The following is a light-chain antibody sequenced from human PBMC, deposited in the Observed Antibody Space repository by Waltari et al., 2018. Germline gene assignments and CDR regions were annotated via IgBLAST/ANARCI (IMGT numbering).Light chain of an antibody. Sequence: QSVLTQSPSVSGAPGQRVTISCTGSSSNVRAGSDAQWYQQLPGTAPKLLIYGNTNRPSVVPDRFSASKSGTSASLAITGLQAEDEADYYCQSYDSSLSGWVFGGGTKLTVL. J-gene: IGLJ3*02. CDR3: QSYDSSLSGWV. V-gene: IGLV1-40*01. CDR1: SSNVRAGSD. CDR2: GNT.